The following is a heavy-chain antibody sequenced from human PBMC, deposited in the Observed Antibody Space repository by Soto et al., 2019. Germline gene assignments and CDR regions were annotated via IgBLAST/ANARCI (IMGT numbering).Heavy chain of an antibody. J-gene: IGHJ4*02. Sequence: SETLSLTCTVSGGSISSYYWSWIRQPPGKGLEWIGYIYYSGSTNYNPSLKSRVTISVDTSKNQFSLKLSSVTAADTAVYYCASYWNNQWLESHFDYCGQRSLVPVSA. CDR2: IYYSGST. CDR1: GGSISSYY. CDR3: ASYWNNQWLESHFDY. D-gene: IGHD6-19*01. V-gene: IGHV4-59*08.